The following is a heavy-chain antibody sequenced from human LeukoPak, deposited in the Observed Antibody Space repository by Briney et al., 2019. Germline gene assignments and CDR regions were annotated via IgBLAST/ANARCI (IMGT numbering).Heavy chain of an antibody. Sequence: PGGSLRLSCAASGFTFSNAWMSWVRQAPGKGLEWVGRIKGKTDGGTTDYAAPVKGRFTISRDDSKNTLYLQMNSLKTEDTAVYYCTTDSGSYYPYYFDYWGQGTLVTVSS. V-gene: IGHV3-15*01. CDR1: GFTFSNAW. D-gene: IGHD1-26*01. J-gene: IGHJ4*02. CDR3: TTDSGSYYPYYFDY. CDR2: IKGKTDGGTT.